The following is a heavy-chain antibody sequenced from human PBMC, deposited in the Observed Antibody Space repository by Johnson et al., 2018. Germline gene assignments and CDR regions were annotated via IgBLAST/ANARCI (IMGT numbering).Heavy chain of an antibody. CDR2: LNPTSGKT. V-gene: IGHV1-8*01. Sequence: QVQLQESGAEVKKPGASVKVSCKPSGYTFTTYDFMWVRQATGQGLEWMGWLNPTSGKTGYAQKFQGRITMTRDTSRRTAYMELRSLRYEDTAGYYCARGKGATSRHGYVDLWGQGTRVTVSS. CDR1: GYTFTTYD. D-gene: IGHD3-16*01. CDR3: ARGKGATSRHGYVDL. J-gene: IGHJ1*01.